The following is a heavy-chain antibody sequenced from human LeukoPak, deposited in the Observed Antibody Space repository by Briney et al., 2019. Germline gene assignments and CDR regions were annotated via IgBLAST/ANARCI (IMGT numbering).Heavy chain of an antibody. CDR2: ISGSGGST. J-gene: IGHJ6*02. Sequence: GGFLRLSCAASGFTFSSYAMSWVRQAPGKGLEWVSAISGSGGSTYYADSVKGRFTISRDNSKNTLYLQMNSLRAEDTAVYYCAKPPVTTWRAGMDVWGQGTTVTVSS. D-gene: IGHD4-17*01. CDR3: AKPPVTTWRAGMDV. V-gene: IGHV3-23*01. CDR1: GFTFSSYA.